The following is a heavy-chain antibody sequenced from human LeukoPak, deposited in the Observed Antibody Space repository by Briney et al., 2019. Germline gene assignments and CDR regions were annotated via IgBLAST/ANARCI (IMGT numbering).Heavy chain of an antibody. CDR3: ARGITGITAAGSE. CDR1: GFTFSSYE. CDR2: ISSSGSTI. V-gene: IGHV3-48*03. J-gene: IGHJ4*02. Sequence: GGSLRLSCAASGFTFSSYEMNWVRQAPGKGLEWVSYISSSGSTIYYADSVKGRFTISRDNAKNSLYLQMNSLRAEDTAVYYCARGITGITAAGSEWGQGTLVTVSS. D-gene: IGHD6-13*01.